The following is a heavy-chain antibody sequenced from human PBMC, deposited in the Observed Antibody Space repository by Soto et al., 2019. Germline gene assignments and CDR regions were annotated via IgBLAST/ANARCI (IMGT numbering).Heavy chain of an antibody. D-gene: IGHD5-12*01. CDR2: MNPNSGNT. V-gene: IGHV1-8*01. Sequence: GASVKVSCKASGYTFTSYDINWVRQATGQGLEWKGWMNPNSGNTGYAQKFQGRVTMTRNTSISTAYMELSSLRSEDTAVYYCARGRERIYSGYDLIRGTEFDYWGQGTLVTVSS. CDR1: GYTFTSYD. J-gene: IGHJ4*02. CDR3: ARGRERIYSGYDLIRGTEFDY.